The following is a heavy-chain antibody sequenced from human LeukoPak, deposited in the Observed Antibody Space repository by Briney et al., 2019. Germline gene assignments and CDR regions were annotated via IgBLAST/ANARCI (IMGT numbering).Heavy chain of an antibody. D-gene: IGHD3-9*01. CDR1: GGSFSDYY. CDR2: INQSGST. CDR3: ARHRRLRYFDTYYYMDV. J-gene: IGHJ6*03. Sequence: PSETLSLTCAVYGGSFSDYYWNWIRQPPGKGLEWIGEINQSGSTNYDPSLKSRVTLSVDTSKNQFSLKLSSVTAADTAVYYCARHRRLRYFDTYYYMDVWGKGTTVTVSS. V-gene: IGHV4-34*01.